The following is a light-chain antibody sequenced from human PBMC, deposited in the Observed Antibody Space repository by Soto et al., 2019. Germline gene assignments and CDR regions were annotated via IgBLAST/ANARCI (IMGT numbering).Light chain of an antibody. CDR2: EVI. J-gene: IGLJ1*01. Sequence: QSVLTQPPSASGSPGQSVTISCTGSSSDVGGYEYVSWYQQHPGKAPKLIIYEVIKRPSGVPDRFSGSKSGNTASLTVSGLQAEDEADYYCGSYRSSLTFNYVFGSGTKVTVL. CDR3: GSYRSSLTFNYV. CDR1: SSDVGGYEY. V-gene: IGLV2-8*01.